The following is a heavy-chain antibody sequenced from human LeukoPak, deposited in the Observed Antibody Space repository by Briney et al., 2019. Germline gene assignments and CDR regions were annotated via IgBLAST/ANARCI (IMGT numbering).Heavy chain of an antibody. CDR3: ARDDWSYRHVFDI. CDR1: DDTFTSTNM. V-gene: IGHV4-4*02. J-gene: IGHJ3*02. Sequence: AGTLSLSCAVSDDTFTSTNMRYGGRPPPGGGVGWAGIIYHTGSTNNNPSLTSRVTISVDKSKNQYSLKLSSVTAADTAVYYCARDDWSYRHVFDIWGQKTMVTVSS. CDR2: IYHTGST. D-gene: IGHD3-10*01.